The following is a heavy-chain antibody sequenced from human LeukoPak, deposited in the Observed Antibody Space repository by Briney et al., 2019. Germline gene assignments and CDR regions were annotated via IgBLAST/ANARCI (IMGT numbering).Heavy chain of an antibody. D-gene: IGHD6-6*01. CDR2: IYSGGST. J-gene: IGHJ4*02. V-gene: IGHV3-53*01. CDR3: ASLSLGHY. CDR1: GFTVSNNY. Sequence: GGSLRLSCAASGFTVSNNYMGWVRQAPGKGLEWVSVIYSGGSTYYADSVKGRFTISGDTSKNTLSLQMNSLRAEDTAVYYCASLSLGHYWGQGTLVTVSP.